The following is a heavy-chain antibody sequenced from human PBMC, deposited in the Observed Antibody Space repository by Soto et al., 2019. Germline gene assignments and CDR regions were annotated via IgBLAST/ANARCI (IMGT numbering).Heavy chain of an antibody. Sequence: QVQLQESGPGLVKPSATLSLTCTVSGVSISRYYWSWIRQPPGKGLEWIGYIYYSGSTNYNPSLKSRGTISVDTSTNQSALKLRSGTAADTAVYYCARHDYGDPTAFDPWGQGTLVTVSS. D-gene: IGHD4-17*01. CDR2: IYYSGST. J-gene: IGHJ5*02. V-gene: IGHV4-59*08. CDR3: ARHDYGDPTAFDP. CDR1: GVSISRYY.